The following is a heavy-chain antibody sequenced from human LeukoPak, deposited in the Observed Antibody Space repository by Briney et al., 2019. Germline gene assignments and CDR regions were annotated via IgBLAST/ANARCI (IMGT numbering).Heavy chain of an antibody. CDR3: VRGSGWFFGF. Sequence: GGSLRLSCAASASTFSENWMHWVRQAPGKGLEWVASIDQHGRDKYFLDSVKGRFTISRDNSKSSLYLQMNSLRAEDTAVYYCVRGSGWFFGFWGQGSLVTVSS. J-gene: IGHJ4*02. CDR1: ASTFSENW. V-gene: IGHV3-7*01. CDR2: IDQHGRDK. D-gene: IGHD6-19*01.